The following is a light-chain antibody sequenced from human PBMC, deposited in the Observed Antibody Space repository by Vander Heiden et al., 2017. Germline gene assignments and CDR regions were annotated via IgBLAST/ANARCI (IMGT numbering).Light chain of an antibody. J-gene: IGLJ2*01. CDR1: SGHDNCA. CDR2: LNSDGTH. Sequence: QHVPTQSPPASASPGAPVKLTCPLSSGHDNCAIAWHQHQPEKGPRYLMKLNSDGTHFTGDGIPERFSVSSSGTAHYLTISSLQSEDEADYCCQTWGTGVVVFGGGTKLTVL. CDR3: QTWGTGVVV. V-gene: IGLV4-69*01.